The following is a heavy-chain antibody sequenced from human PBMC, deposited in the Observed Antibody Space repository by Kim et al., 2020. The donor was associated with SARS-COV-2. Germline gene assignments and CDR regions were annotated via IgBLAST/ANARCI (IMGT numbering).Heavy chain of an antibody. CDR1: GYTFTSYA. D-gene: IGHD6-13*01. V-gene: IGHV7-4-1*02. CDR2: INTNTGNP. Sequence: ASVKVSCKASGYTFTSYAMNWVRQAPGQGLEWMGWINTNTGNPTYAQGFTGRFVFSLDTSVSTAYLQISSLKAEDTAVYYCARDPKGLKRYSSSWYFGYWGQGTLVTVSS. J-gene: IGHJ4*02. CDR3: ARDPKGLKRYSSSWYFGY.